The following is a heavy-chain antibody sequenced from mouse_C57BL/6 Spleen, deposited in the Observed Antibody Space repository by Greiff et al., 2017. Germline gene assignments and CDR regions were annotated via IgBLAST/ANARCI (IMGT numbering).Heavy chain of an antibody. Sequence: VQLVESGAELARPGASVKMSCKASGYTFTSYTMHWVKQRPGQGLEWIGYINPSSGYTKYNQKFKDKATLTADKSSSTAYMQLSSLTSEDSAVYYCARGTYYGNLAWFAYWGQGTLVTVSA. J-gene: IGHJ3*01. D-gene: IGHD2-10*01. CDR2: INPSSGYT. CDR1: GYTFTSYT. CDR3: ARGTYYGNLAWFAY. V-gene: IGHV1-4*01.